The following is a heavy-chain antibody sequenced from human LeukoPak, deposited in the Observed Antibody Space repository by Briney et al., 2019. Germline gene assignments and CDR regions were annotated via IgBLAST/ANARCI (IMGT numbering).Heavy chain of an antibody. CDR3: STWPYYDSSGPVDY. J-gene: IGHJ4*02. CDR2: FDPEDGET. Sequence: ASVKVSCKVSGYTLTELSMHWVRQAPGKGLEWMGGFDPEDGETIYAQKFQGRVTMTEDTSTDTAYMELSSLRSEDTAVYYCSTWPYYDSSGPVDYWGQGPLVTVSS. V-gene: IGHV1-24*01. D-gene: IGHD3-22*01. CDR1: GYTLTELS.